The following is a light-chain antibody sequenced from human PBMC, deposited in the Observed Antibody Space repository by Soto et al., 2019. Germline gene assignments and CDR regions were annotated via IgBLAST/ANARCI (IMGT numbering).Light chain of an antibody. CDR1: ISDVGGYNY. V-gene: IGLV2-8*01. CDR3: SSYVGTDRRDV. CDR2: EVS. J-gene: IGLJ1*01. Sequence: QSALTQPPSASGSPGQSVTISCTGTISDVGGYNYVSWYQQHPGKAPKLMIYEVSKRPSGVPDRFSGSKSGNTASLTVSGLQAEDEADYYCSSYVGTDRRDVFGTGTKLTVL.